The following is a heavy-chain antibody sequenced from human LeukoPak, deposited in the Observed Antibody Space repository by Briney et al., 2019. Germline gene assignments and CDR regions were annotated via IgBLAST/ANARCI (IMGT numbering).Heavy chain of an antibody. CDR2: IYYSGST. CDR3: ARNKPTARPI. D-gene: IGHD5-18*01. CDR1: GGSVSSGSYY. Sequence: PSETLPLTCTVSGGSVSSGSYYWSWIRQPPGKGLEWIGYIYYSGSTNYNPSLKSRVTISVDTSKNQFSLKLSSVTAADTAVYYCARNKPTARPIWGQGTLVTVSS. J-gene: IGHJ4*02. V-gene: IGHV4-61*01.